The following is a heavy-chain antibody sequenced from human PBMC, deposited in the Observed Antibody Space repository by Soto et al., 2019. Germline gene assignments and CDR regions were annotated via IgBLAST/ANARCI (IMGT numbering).Heavy chain of an antibody. D-gene: IGHD3-22*01. CDR2: ISGSGGST. J-gene: IGHJ4*02. CDR3: AKTAKPMIAVVILLDY. V-gene: IGHV3-23*01. Sequence: PGGSLRLSCAASGFTFSSYAMSWVRQAPGKGLECVSAISGSGGSTYYADSVKGRFTISRDNSKNTLYLQMNSLRAEDTAVYYCAKTAKPMIAVVILLDYWGQGTLVTVSS. CDR1: GFTFSSYA.